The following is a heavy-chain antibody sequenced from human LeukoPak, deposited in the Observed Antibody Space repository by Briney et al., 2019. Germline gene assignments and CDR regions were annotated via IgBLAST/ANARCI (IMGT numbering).Heavy chain of an antibody. Sequence: GGSLRLSCAASGFTFSGYAMSWVRQAPGKGLEWVSVISSGGSTFYADSAKGRFTISRDNSKNTLYLRMNSLRVEDTAVYYCAKDIDYGANSPLHYWGQGTLVTVSS. CDR1: GFTFSGYA. CDR2: ISSGGST. J-gene: IGHJ4*02. D-gene: IGHD4-23*01. CDR3: AKDIDYGANSPLHY. V-gene: IGHV3-23*01.